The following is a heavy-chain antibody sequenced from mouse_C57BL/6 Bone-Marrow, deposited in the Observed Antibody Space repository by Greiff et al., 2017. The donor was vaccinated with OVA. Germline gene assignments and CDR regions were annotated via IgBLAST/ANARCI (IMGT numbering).Heavy chain of an antibody. CDR3: ARRDDGYDYLYFDV. D-gene: IGHD2-3*01. J-gene: IGHJ1*03. V-gene: IGHV5-12*01. Sequence: EVKVVESGGGLVQPGGSLKLSCAASGFTFSDYYMYWVRQTPEKRLEWVAYISNGGGSTYYPDTVKGRFTISRDNAKNTLYLQMSRLKSEDTAMYYCARRDDGYDYLYFDVWGTGTTVTVSS. CDR2: ISNGGGST. CDR1: GFTFSDYY.